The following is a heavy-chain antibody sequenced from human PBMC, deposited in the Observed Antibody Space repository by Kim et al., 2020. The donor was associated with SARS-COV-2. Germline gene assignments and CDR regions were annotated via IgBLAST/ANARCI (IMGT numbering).Heavy chain of an antibody. D-gene: IGHD2-15*01. J-gene: IGHJ6*02. CDR2: ISGSGGST. CDR1: GFTFSSYA. Sequence: GGSLRLSCAASGFTFSSYAMSWVRQAPGKGLEWVSAISGSGGSTYYADSVKGRFTISRDNSKNTLYLQMNSLRAEDTAVYYCAKGGYCIRGSCYYYYYGMDVWGQATTVTVCS. CDR3: AKGGYCIRGSCYYYYYGMDV. V-gene: IGHV3-23*01.